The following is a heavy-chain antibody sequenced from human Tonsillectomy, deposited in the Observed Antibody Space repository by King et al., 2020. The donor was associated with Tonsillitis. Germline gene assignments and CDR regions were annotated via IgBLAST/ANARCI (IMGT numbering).Heavy chain of an antibody. CDR2: INSDGSST. J-gene: IGHJ6*02. V-gene: IGHV3-74*01. CDR3: ARDTSFRDGYNFNYYYGMDV. CDR1: GFTFSSYW. D-gene: IGHD5-24*01. Sequence: VQLVESGGGLVQPGGSLRLSCAASGFTFSSYWMHWVRQAPGKGLVWVSRINSDGSSTSYADSVKGRFTISRDNAKNTLYLQMNSLRAEGTAVYYCARDTSFRDGYNFNYYYGMDVWGQGTTVTVSS.